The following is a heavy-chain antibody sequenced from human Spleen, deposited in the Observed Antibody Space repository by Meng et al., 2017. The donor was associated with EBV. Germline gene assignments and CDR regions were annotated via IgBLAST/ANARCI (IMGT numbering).Heavy chain of an antibody. CDR1: GFIFSGYG. CDR3: AKDLPPDP. V-gene: IGHV3-30*18. Sequence: VQVVGLGGGVVQPGRSLRLSCAASGFIFSGYGMYWVRQAPGKGLEWVAVISYDGNNKYYADSVKGRFTISRDNSKNTLYLQLNSLRAEDTAMYYCAKDLPPDPWGQGTLVTVSS. J-gene: IGHJ5*02. CDR2: ISYDGNNK.